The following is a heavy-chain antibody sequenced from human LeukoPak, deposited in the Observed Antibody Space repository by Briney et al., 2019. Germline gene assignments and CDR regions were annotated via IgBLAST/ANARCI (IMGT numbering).Heavy chain of an antibody. CDR1: GFTFSSYS. D-gene: IGHD5/OR15-5a*01. J-gene: IGHJ4*02. Sequence: GRSLRLSCAASGFTFSSYSMNWVRQAPGKGLEWVSYISSSSSTIYYADSVKGRFTISRDNAKNSLYLQMNSLRAEDTAVYYCARGIRRVSTTEFDYWGQGTLVTVSS. V-gene: IGHV3-48*04. CDR3: ARGIRRVSTTEFDY. CDR2: ISSSSSTI.